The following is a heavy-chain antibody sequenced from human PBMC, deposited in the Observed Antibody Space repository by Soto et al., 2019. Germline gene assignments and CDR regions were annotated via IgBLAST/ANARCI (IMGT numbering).Heavy chain of an antibody. CDR3: ARGRGYSSSWYVYYYYYYGMDV. CDR1: GYTFTSYG. Sequence: QVQLVQSGAEVKKPGASVKVSCKASGYTFTSYGISWVRQAPGQGLEWMGWISAYNGNTNYAQKLQGRVTMTTDTSTSTAYMELRSLISDDTAVYYCARGRGYSSSWYVYYYYYYGMDVWGQGTTVTVSS. D-gene: IGHD6-13*01. CDR2: ISAYNGNT. V-gene: IGHV1-18*04. J-gene: IGHJ6*02.